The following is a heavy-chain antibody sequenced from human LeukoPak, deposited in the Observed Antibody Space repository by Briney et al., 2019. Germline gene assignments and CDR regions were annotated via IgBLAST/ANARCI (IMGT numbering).Heavy chain of an antibody. D-gene: IGHD3-3*01. CDR1: GFTFSSYA. CDR3: ASGIAIFGAPLDY. CDR2: ISGGAGST. J-gene: IGHJ4*02. Sequence: PGGSLRLSCAASGFTFSSYAMSWVRQAPGKGLRWVSIISGGAGSTYYADSVKGRFTISRDNSKNTLYLQMNSLRAEDTALYYCASGIAIFGAPLDYWGQGTLVTVSS. V-gene: IGHV3-23*01.